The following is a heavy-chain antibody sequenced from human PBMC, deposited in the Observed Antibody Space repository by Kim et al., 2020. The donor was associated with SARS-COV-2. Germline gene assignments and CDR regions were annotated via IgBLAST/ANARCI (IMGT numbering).Heavy chain of an antibody. V-gene: IGHV3-30*18. CDR2: ISYDGSNK. D-gene: IGHD1-26*01. Sequence: GGSLRLSCAASGFTFSSYGMHWVRQAPGKGLEWVAVISYDGSNKYYADSVKGRFTISRDNSKNTLYLQMNSLRAEDTAVYYCAKDPRPWELRGYFDYWGQGTLVTVSS. CDR1: GFTFSSYG. J-gene: IGHJ4*02. CDR3: AKDPRPWELRGYFDY.